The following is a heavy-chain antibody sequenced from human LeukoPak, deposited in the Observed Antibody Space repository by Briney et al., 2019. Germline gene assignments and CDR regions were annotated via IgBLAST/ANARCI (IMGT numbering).Heavy chain of an antibody. V-gene: IGHV3-23*01. CDR1: GFTFSSYA. CDR3: AKEKAPRYGMDV. CDR2: ISGSGGST. J-gene: IGHJ6*02. Sequence: GSLRLSCAASGFTFSSYAMSWVRQAPGKGLEWVSAISGSGGSTYYADSVKGRFTLSRDNCKNTLYLQMNSLRAEDTAVYYCAKEKAPRYGMDVWGQRTTVTVSS.